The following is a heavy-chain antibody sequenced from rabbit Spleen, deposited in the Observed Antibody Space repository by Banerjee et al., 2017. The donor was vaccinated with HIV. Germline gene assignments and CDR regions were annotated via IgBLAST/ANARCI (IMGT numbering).Heavy chain of an antibody. CDR2: IVTGSGSG. J-gene: IGHJ4*01. D-gene: IGHD2-1*01. CDR1: GFTISSYG. V-gene: IGHV1S39*01. Sequence: QEQLVESGGGLVQPGGSLKLSCKASGFTISSYGVSWVRQAPGKGLEWIGCIVTGSGSGYYATWAKGRFTISKTSSTTVTLQMTSLTAADTASYFCARTVNGDYGSGLRLWGPGTLVTVS. CDR3: ARTVNGDYGSGLRL.